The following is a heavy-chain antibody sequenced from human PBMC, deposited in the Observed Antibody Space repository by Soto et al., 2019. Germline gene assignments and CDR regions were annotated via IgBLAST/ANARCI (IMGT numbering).Heavy chain of an antibody. J-gene: IGHJ5*02. D-gene: IGHD3-9*01. CDR3: ARGPGPRVLRYFDWLLDDNWFDP. Sequence: SVKVSCKASGGTFSSYTISWVRQAPGQGLEWMGRIIPILGIANYAQKFQGRVTITADKSTSTAYMELSSLRSEDTAVYYCARGPGPRVLRYFDWLLDDNWFDPWGQGTLVTVSS. V-gene: IGHV1-69*02. CDR2: IIPILGIA. CDR1: GGTFSSYT.